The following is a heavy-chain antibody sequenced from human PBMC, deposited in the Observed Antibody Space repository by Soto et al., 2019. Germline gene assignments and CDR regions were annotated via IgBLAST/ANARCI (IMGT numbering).Heavy chain of an antibody. CDR2: IYHSGT. CDR1: GGSISRGGYS. Sequence: QLQLQESGSGLVKPSQTLSLTCAVSGGSISRGGYSWSWIRQPPGKGLEWIGYIYHSGTYYNPSLKSRVTVSVDRSKNQFSLKLSSVTAADTAVYYCARAGGLGAVAVDYWGQGTLVTVSS. D-gene: IGHD6-19*01. J-gene: IGHJ4*02. CDR3: ARAGGLGAVAVDY. V-gene: IGHV4-30-2*01.